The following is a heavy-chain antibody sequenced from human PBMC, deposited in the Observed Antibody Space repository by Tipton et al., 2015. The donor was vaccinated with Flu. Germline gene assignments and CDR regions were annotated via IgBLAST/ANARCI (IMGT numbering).Heavy chain of an antibody. D-gene: IGHD3-22*01. V-gene: IGHV4-38-2*02. J-gene: IGHJ4*02. CDR2: IYHSGRT. CDR1: GYSISSGYY. Sequence: TLSLTCTVSGYSISSGYYWGWIRQSPGKGLEWIGNIYHSGRTYYNPSLKSRVTISVDTSKNQFSLKLSSVTAADTAPYYCAGNNYYDSSGYYYSLDYWGQGTLVTVSS. CDR3: AGNNYYDSSGYYYSLDY.